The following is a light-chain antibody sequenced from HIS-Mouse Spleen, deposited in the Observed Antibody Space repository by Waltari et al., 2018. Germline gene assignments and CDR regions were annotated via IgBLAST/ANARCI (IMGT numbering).Light chain of an antibody. J-gene: IGLJ2*01. CDR3: SSYTSSSFNVV. V-gene: IGLV2-14*03. CDR2: DVS. Sequence: QSALTQPASVSGSPGQSITISCTGTSSDVGGYNYVSWYQQHPGKAPKLMIYDVSNRPSGVFNRLSGSKSGNTASLTISGLQAEDEADYYCSSYTSSSFNVVFGGGTKLTVL. CDR1: SSDVGGYNY.